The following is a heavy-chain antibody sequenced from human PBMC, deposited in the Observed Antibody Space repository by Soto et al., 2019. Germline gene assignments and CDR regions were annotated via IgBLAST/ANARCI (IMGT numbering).Heavy chain of an antibody. Sequence: QVHLQESGPGLVKPSATLSVTCTVSGGSVTSATYYWNWIRQPPGKGLEWIGSGYYSGNTNYKPSLKSRVTISMDTSYNQLPLKLSSLTAADTAVYYCAGAMYLRNSPWGMDVWGQGTTFTVSS. CDR3: AGAMYLRNSPWGMDV. CDR2: GYYSGNT. J-gene: IGHJ6*02. CDR1: GGSVTSATYY. V-gene: IGHV4-61*01. D-gene: IGHD2-8*01.